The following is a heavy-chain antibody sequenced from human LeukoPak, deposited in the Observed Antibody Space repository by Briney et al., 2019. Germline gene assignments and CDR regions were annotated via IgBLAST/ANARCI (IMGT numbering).Heavy chain of an antibody. CDR1: GGSVSSGSYY. D-gene: IGHD6-19*01. CDR2: IDYSGST. Sequence: PSETLSLTCTVSGGSVSSGSYYWSWIRQPPGKGLEWIGYIDYSGSTNYNPSLKSRVTISVDTSKHQFSLKLSSVTAADTAVYYCARDRPSGYSSGWYRSYWYFDLWGRGTLVTVSS. V-gene: IGHV4-61*01. CDR3: ARDRPSGYSSGWYRSYWYFDL. J-gene: IGHJ2*01.